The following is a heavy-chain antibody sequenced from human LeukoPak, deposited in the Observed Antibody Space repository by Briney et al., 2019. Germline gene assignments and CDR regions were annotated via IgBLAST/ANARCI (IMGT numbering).Heavy chain of an antibody. D-gene: IGHD4-17*01. CDR1: GFTFSSYG. J-gene: IGHJ5*02. CDR2: ISYDGSNK. Sequence: GGSLRLSCAASGFTFSSYGMHWVRQAPGKGLEWVAVISYDGSNKYYADSVKGRFTISRDNSKNTLYLQMNSLKTEDTAVYYCTTDRGYGDYVSAWFDPWGQGALVTVSS. V-gene: IGHV3-30*03. CDR3: TTDRGYGDYVSAWFDP.